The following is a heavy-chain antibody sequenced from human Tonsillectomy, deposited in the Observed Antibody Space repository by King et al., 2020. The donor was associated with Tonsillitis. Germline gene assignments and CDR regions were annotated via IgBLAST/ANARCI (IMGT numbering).Heavy chain of an antibody. D-gene: IGHD2-2*01. Sequence: HVQLVESGGGVVQPGGSLRLSCAASGFTFSNYNMHWVRQAPGKGLEWVALIRFDGSNKFHADSVKGRFTVSRDNSKKMLFLQMDSLRPEDTAVYYCGWVAVPGDDAFDFWGQGTMVTVSS. CDR1: GFTFSNYN. CDR2: IRFDGSNK. V-gene: IGHV3-30*02. J-gene: IGHJ3*01. CDR3: GWVAVPGDDAFDF.